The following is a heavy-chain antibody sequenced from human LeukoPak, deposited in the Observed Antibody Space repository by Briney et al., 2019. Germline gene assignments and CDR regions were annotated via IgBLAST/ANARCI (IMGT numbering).Heavy chain of an antibody. CDR3: ARNLRYFDWSPDY. CDR2: ISAYNGNT. V-gene: IGHV1-18*01. J-gene: IGHJ4*02. Sequence: ASVKVSCKASGYTFTSYGISWVRQAPGQGLEWMGWISAYNGNTNYAQKLQGRVTMTTDTSTSTDYMELRSLRSDDTAVYYCARNLRYFDWSPDYWGQGTLVTVSS. D-gene: IGHD3-9*01. CDR1: GYTFTSYG.